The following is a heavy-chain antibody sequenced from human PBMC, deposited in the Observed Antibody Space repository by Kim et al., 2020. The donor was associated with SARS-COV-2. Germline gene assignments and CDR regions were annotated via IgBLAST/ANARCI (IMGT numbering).Heavy chain of an antibody. CDR3: ARSLSQFDP. V-gene: IGHV4-4*02. J-gene: IGHJ5*02. D-gene: IGHD2-2*01. CDR2: RP. Sequence: RPTHTPSLKSRVTLSLEQSKHQFSLKLTSVTAADTAVYYCARSLSQFDPWGQGTLVTVSS.